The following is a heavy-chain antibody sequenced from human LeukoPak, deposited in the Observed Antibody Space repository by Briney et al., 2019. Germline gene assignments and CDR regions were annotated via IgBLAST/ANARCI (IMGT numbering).Heavy chain of an antibody. J-gene: IGHJ4*02. CDR1: GFTFNNYA. CDR2: ISGSGGST. CDR3: ASSTGSGWYDFDY. D-gene: IGHD6-19*01. Sequence: GGSLRLSCAASGFTFNNYAMSWVRQAPGKGLEWVSTISGSGGSTYYADSVKGWFTISRDNSKNTLYLQMNSLRAEDTAVYYCASSTGSGWYDFDYWGQGTLVTVSS. V-gene: IGHV3-23*01.